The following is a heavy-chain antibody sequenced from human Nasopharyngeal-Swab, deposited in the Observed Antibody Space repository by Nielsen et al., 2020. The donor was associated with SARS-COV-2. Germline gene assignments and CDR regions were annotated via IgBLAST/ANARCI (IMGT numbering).Heavy chain of an antibody. J-gene: IGHJ6*01. Sequence: GGSLRLSCAPSGFTFNGYDIYWVRQTAGAGLEWVSSVGTAGDTHYQDSVQGRFTISRENAKNSVFLQMDSLRVGDTGIYFCARVLSRTSPYGMDVWGRGTQVTVSS. D-gene: IGHD2-2*01. V-gene: IGHV3-13*01. CDR3: ARVLSRTSPYGMDV. CDR1: GFTFNGYD. CDR2: VGTAGDT.